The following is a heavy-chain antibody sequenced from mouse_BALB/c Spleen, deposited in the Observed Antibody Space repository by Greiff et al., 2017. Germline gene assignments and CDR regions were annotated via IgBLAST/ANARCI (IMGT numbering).Heavy chain of an antibody. CDR3: ARIRYWYFDV. V-gene: IGHV2-4-1*01. Sequence: VKLVESGPGLVQPSQSLSITCTVSGFSLTSYGVHWVRQSPGKGLEWLGVIWSGGSTDYNAAFISRLSISKDNSKSQVFFKMNSLQADDTAIYYCARIRYWYFDVWGAGTTVTVSS. D-gene: IGHD1-1*01. CDR2: IWSGGST. J-gene: IGHJ1*01. CDR1: GFSLTSYG.